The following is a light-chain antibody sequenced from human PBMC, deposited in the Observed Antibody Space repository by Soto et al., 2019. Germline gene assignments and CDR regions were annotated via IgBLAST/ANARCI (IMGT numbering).Light chain of an antibody. CDR3: QQCSNWPQT. CDR1: QSVSSY. V-gene: IGKV3-11*01. J-gene: IGKJ2*01. CDR2: DAS. Sequence: EIVLTQSPATLSLSPGERATLSCRASQSVSSYLAWYQQKPGQAPRLLIYDASNRATGIPARFSGSGSGTDFTLTISSLEPEDFAVYYGQQCSNWPQTFGKGTKQEIK.